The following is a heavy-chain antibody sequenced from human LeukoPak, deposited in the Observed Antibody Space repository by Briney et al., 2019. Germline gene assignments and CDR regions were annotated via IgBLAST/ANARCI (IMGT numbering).Heavy chain of an antibody. CDR2: ISSGGTTK. Sequence: GGSLRLSCAASGFTFSSYEMNWVRQAPGKGLEWVSYISSGGTTKYYADSVKGRFTISRDNAKKSLYLQMNSLRAEDTAIYYCARGYFPLRGYSYGTALFDYWGQGTLVTVSS. CDR1: GFTFSSYE. CDR3: ARGYFPLRGYSYGTALFDY. V-gene: IGHV3-48*03. D-gene: IGHD5-18*01. J-gene: IGHJ4*02.